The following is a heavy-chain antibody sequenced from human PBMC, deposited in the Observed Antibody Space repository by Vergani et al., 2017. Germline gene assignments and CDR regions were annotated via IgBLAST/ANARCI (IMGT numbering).Heavy chain of an antibody. Sequence: QVQLQESGPGLVKPSETLSLTCSVSGYSISRGYYWGWIRQPPGKGVEWIATVFHSGSAYYNPSLRRRVTISVETSQNQFSLRLTTLAAADTAVYYCARXFWVSQGVGAFETWGRGTEVSVSS. CDR2: VFHSGSA. V-gene: IGHV4-38-2*02. CDR3: ARXFWVSQGVGAFET. J-gene: IGHJ3*02. CDR1: GYSISRGYY. D-gene: IGHD3-3*02.